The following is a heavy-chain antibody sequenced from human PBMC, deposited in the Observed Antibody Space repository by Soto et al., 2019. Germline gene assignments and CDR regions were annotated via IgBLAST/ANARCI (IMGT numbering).Heavy chain of an antibody. V-gene: IGHV4-34*01. CDR3: ARGRRSGYDILTGYLTREYYFDY. Sequence: SETLSLTCAVYGGSFSGYYWSWIRQPPGKGLEWIGEINHSGSTNYNPSLKSRVTISVDTSKNQFSLKLSSVTAADTAVYFCARGRRSGYDILTGYLTREYYFDYWGQGTLVTVSS. D-gene: IGHD3-9*01. CDR1: GGSFSGYY. CDR2: INHSGST. J-gene: IGHJ4*02.